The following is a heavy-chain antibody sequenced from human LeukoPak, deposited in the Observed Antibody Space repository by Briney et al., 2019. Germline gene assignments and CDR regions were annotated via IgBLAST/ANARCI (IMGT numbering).Heavy chain of an antibody. CDR3: ARDMTDWWFDP. CDR2: IYYSWST. CDR1: GGSISSGGYY. J-gene: IGHJ5*02. Sequence: SETLSLTCTVSGGSISSGGYYWSWLRQHPGTGLEWIGYIYYSWSTHYNPSLKSRVTISVDTSKNQFSLKLSSVTAADTAVYYCARDMTDWWFDPWGQGTLVTVSS. D-gene: IGHD3-9*01. V-gene: IGHV4-31*03.